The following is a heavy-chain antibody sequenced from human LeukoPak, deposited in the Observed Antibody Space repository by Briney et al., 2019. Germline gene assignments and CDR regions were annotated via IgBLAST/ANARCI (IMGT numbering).Heavy chain of an antibody. Sequence: GGSLRLSCEASGFTFSTYSMNWVRQAPGKGLEWVSSISSNSSYIYYADSVRGRFSISRDNAKNSLSLQMNSLRAEDTAVYYCARDPAYYDRSGYYGGFDYWGQGILVTVSS. CDR2: ISSNSSYI. V-gene: IGHV3-21*01. D-gene: IGHD3-22*01. CDR1: GFTFSTYS. J-gene: IGHJ4*02. CDR3: ARDPAYYDRSGYYGGFDY.